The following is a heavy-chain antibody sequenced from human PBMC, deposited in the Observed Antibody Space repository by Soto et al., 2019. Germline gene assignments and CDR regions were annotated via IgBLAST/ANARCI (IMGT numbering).Heavy chain of an antibody. J-gene: IGHJ4*02. Sequence: VQRLESGGDSVQPGGSLRLSCVASGFTFGNHAMSWVRQAPGKGVEWVSGFRGNNGRIYYAESVKGRFTISRDNSKNTLYLQMNNLRVDDTAVYYCARDPSPESSGWFYFDYWGQGALVIVSP. CDR1: GFTFGNHA. CDR3: ARDPSPESSGWFYFDY. D-gene: IGHD6-19*01. CDR2: FRGNNGRI. V-gene: IGHV3-23*01.